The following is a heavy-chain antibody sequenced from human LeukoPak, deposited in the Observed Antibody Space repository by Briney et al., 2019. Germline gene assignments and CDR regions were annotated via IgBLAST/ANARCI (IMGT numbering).Heavy chain of an antibody. Sequence: PSETLSLTCTVSGGSISSYYWSWIRQPPGKGLEWIGYIYYSGSTNYNPSLKSRVTISVDTSKNQFSLKLSSVTAADTAVYYCARARGYSYGFRSKYYFDYWGQGTLVTVSS. D-gene: IGHD5-18*01. CDR2: IYYSGST. CDR3: ARARGYSYGFRSKYYFDY. V-gene: IGHV4-59*01. J-gene: IGHJ4*02. CDR1: GGSISSYY.